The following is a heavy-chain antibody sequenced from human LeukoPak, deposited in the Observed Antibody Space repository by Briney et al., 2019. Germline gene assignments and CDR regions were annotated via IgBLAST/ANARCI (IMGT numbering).Heavy chain of an antibody. J-gene: IGHJ4*02. Sequence: SETLSLTCTVSGGSISSSSYYWGWIRQPPGKGLEWIGSIYYSGCTYYNPSLKSRVTISVDTSKNQFSLKLSSVTAADTAVYYCARPIRALTYSSSWVWSYWGQGTLVTVSS. CDR3: ARPIRALTYSSSWVWSY. D-gene: IGHD6-13*01. V-gene: IGHV4-39*01. CDR1: GGSISSSSYY. CDR2: IYYSGCT.